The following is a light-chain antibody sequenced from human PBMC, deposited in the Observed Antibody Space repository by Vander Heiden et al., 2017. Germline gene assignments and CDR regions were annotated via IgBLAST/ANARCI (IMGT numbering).Light chain of an antibody. CDR3: QSADSSGTYVV. CDR1: ALPKQY. V-gene: IGLV3-25*03. J-gene: IGLJ2*01. Sequence: SYELTQPPSVSVSPGQTARITCSGDALPKQYAYWYQQKPGQAPVLVIYKDSERPSGIPERFSGSSSGTTVTLTISGVQAEDEADYYCQSADSSGTYVVFGGGTKLKVL. CDR2: KDS.